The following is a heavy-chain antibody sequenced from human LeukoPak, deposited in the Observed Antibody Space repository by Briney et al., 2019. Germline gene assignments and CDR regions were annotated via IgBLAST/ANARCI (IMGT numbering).Heavy chain of an antibody. CDR2: MNPNSGNT. CDR3: AGGPGSGSYDSLSPLDY. D-gene: IGHD3-10*01. V-gene: IGHV1-8*01. CDR1: GYTFTSYD. J-gene: IGHJ4*02. Sequence: ASVKVSCKASGYTFTSYDINWVRQATGQGLEWMGWMNPNSGNTGYAQKFQGRVTMTRNTSISTAYMELSSLRSEDTAVYYCAGGPGSGSYDSLSPLDYWGQGTLSPSPQ.